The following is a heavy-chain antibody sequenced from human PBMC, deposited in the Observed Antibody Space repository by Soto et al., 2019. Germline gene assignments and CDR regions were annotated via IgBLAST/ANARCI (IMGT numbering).Heavy chain of an antibody. CDR2: IYYSGST. V-gene: IGHV4-31*03. CDR1: GGSISSGGYY. CDR3: ARWKRPYYYDSSGYPNPDY. Sequence: PAETLSLTCTVSGGSISSGGYYFICIRQHPWNGLEWIGYIYYSGSTYYNPSLKSRVTISVDTSKNQFSLKLSSVTAADTAVYYCARWKRPYYYDSSGYPNPDYWGQGTLVTVSS. J-gene: IGHJ4*02. D-gene: IGHD3-22*01.